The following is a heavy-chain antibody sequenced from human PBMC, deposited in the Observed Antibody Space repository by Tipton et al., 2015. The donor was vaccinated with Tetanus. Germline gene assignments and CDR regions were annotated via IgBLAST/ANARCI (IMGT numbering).Heavy chain of an antibody. J-gene: IGHJ6*01. CDR1: GGSFSGYY. Sequence: LRLSCAVYGGSFSGYYWSWIRQPPGKGLEWIGEINHSGSTNYNPSLKSRVTMSEDTSKNQFSLKLSSVTAADTAVYYCARDRGLTTSGGIGMDVWGQGTTVTVAS. V-gene: IGHV4-34*01. D-gene: IGHD3-22*01. CDR2: INHSGST. CDR3: ARDRGLTTSGGIGMDV.